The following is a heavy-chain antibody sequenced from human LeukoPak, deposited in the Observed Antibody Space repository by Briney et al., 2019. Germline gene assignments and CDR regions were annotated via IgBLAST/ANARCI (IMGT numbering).Heavy chain of an antibody. D-gene: IGHD5-18*01. CDR3: ARMAMDPAMVTNFFDL. CDR2: IHPSGGGT. CDR1: GYTFTDYY. V-gene: IGHV1-46*01. J-gene: IGHJ4*02. Sequence: GASVKVSCKASGYTFTDYYMYWVRQAPGQGPECMGVIHPSGGGTTYAQKFQGRVTLTKDTATSTVYIELSSLRSDDTAVYYCARMAMDPAMVTNFFDLWGQGTLLFVSA.